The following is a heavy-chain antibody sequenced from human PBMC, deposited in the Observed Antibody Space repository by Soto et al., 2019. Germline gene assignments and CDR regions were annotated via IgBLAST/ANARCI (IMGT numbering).Heavy chain of an antibody. CDR3: PKVYRYYDSSGHFEY. Sequence: PGGSLRLSCAASGFTFSSYGMHWVRQAPGKGLEWVAVISYDGSTNYYADSVKGRFTISRANTKHTPYLQMNSLSAENTAEYYCPKVYRYYDSSGHFEYWGQRTLVTVSS. V-gene: IGHV3-30*18. J-gene: IGHJ4*02. D-gene: IGHD3-22*01. CDR1: GFTFSSYG. CDR2: ISYDGSTN.